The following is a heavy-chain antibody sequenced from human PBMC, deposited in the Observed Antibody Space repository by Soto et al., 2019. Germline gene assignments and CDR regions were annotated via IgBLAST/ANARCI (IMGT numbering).Heavy chain of an antibody. CDR2: IIPIFGTP. CDR1: GVTFSSYA. V-gene: IGHV1-69*06. D-gene: IGHD3-16*02. Sequence: QVQLVQSGAEVKKPGSSVKVSCKASGVTFSSYAFSWVRQSPGQGLEWMGGIIPIFGTPNYAQKFQGRVTINADKSTTTAYLELSSLSSEDTAVYYCASRSEVGAIVIGGSYYYGVDVWGQGTTITVS. J-gene: IGHJ6*02. CDR3: ASRSEVGAIVIGGSYYYGVDV.